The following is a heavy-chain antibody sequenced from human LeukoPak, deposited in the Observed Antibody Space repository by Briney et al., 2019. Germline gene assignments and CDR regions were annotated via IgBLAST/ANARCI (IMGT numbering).Heavy chain of an antibody. CDR1: GFSLTTSGVG. CDR3: AHSTWYGRFDP. D-gene: IGHD6-13*01. J-gene: IGHJ5*02. V-gene: IGHV2-5*01. CDR2: IHWNDDK. Sequence: GSGPTLVNPTQTLTLTCTFSGFSLTTSGVGVGWIRQPPGEALEWLALIHWNDDKRYSSSLKSRLTITKDTSKNQVVLTMTNMDPVDTATYYCAHSTWYGRFDPWGQGTLVTVSS.